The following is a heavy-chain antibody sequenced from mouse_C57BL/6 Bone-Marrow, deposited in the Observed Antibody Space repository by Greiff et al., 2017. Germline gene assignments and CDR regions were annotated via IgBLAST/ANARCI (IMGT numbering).Heavy chain of an antibody. CDR2: IYPRSGNT. CDR3: ASDGLLRGYFDV. V-gene: IGHV1-81*01. J-gene: IGHJ1*03. Sequence: QVQLKRSGAELARPGASVKLSCKASGYTFTSYGISWVKQRTGQGLEWIGEIYPRSGNTYYNEKFKGKATLTADKSSSTAYMELRSLTSEDSAVYFCASDGLLRGYFDVWGTGTTVTVSS. D-gene: IGHD1-1*01. CDR1: GYTFTSYG.